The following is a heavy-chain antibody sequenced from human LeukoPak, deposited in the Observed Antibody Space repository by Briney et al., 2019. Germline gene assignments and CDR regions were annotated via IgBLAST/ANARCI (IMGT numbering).Heavy chain of an antibody. Sequence: SVKVSCKASGFTFTSSAMQWVRQARGQRLEWIGWIVVGSGNTNYAQKFQERVTITRDMSTSTAYMELSSLRSEDTAVYYCARAGYSGDYFDYWGQGTLVTVSS. CDR2: IVVGSGNT. CDR1: GFTFTSSA. D-gene: IGHD5-12*01. J-gene: IGHJ4*02. CDR3: ARAGYSGDYFDY. V-gene: IGHV1-58*02.